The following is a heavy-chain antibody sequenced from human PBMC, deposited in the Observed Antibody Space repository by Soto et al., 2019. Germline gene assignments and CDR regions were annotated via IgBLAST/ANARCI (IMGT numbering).Heavy chain of an antibody. CDR2: IIPIFGTA. Sequence: ASVKVSCKASGGTFSSYAISWVRQAPGQGLEWMGGIIPIFGTANYAQKFQGRVTITADESTSTAYMELSSLRSEDTAVYYCASYYYDSSGYYPNWFDPWGQGTLVTVSS. V-gene: IGHV1-69*13. J-gene: IGHJ5*02. CDR3: ASYYYDSSGYYPNWFDP. D-gene: IGHD3-22*01. CDR1: GGTFSSYA.